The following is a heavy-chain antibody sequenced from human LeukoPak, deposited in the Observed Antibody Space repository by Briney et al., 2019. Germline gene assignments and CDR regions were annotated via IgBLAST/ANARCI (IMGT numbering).Heavy chain of an antibody. J-gene: IGHJ5*02. Sequence: SETLSLTCTVSGGSISSGDYYWSWIRQPPGKGLEWIGYIYYSGSTYYNPSLKSRVTISVDRSKNQFSLKLSSVTAADTAVYYCARDGRSGGTRAFDPWGQGTLVTVSS. D-gene: IGHD2-15*01. CDR3: ARDGRSGGTRAFDP. CDR2: IYYSGST. CDR1: GGSISSGDYY. V-gene: IGHV4-30-4*01.